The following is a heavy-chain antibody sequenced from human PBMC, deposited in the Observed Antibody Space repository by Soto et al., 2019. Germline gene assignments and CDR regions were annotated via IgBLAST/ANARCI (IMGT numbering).Heavy chain of an antibody. V-gene: IGHV3-64D*08. Sequence: GGSLRLSCSASGFTFSSYAMHWVRQAPGKGLEYVSAISSNGGSTYYADSVKGRFTISRDNSKNTLYLQMSSLRAEDTAVYYCVKDQIAARTYYYYGMDVWGQGTTVTVS. CDR3: VKDQIAARTYYYYGMDV. D-gene: IGHD6-6*01. CDR1: GFTFSSYA. CDR2: ISSNGGST. J-gene: IGHJ6*02.